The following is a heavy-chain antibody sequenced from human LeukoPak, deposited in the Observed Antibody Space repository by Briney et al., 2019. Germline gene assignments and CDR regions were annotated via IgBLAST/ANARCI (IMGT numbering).Heavy chain of an antibody. CDR2: ISTQSGNT. Sequence: ASVKVSCEASGYTLTSYGINWMRQAPGQGLEWMGWISTQSGNTNYAQKVQGRHTLTTDRSTNTAYMELWSLRSDDTAVYCARGAYGDKWGQGTMVTVSS. D-gene: IGHD4-17*01. CDR3: RGAYGDK. CDR1: GYTLTSYG. V-gene: IGHV1-18*01. J-gene: IGHJ4*02.